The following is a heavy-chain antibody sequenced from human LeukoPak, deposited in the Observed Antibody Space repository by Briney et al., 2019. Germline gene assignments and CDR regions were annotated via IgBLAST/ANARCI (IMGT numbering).Heavy chain of an antibody. CDR1: GFTFSSSS. Sequence: PGGSLRLACAASGFTFSSSSMNWVRQAPGKGLEWVSSISSRRSYIYYADSVKGRFTISRDNAKNSLYLQMNSLRAKDTAVYYCARVRESSYYDYVWGSYRYTADYWGQGTLVTVSS. CDR2: ISSRRSYI. J-gene: IGHJ4*02. V-gene: IGHV3-21*01. D-gene: IGHD3-16*02. CDR3: ARVRESSYYDYVWGSYRYTADY.